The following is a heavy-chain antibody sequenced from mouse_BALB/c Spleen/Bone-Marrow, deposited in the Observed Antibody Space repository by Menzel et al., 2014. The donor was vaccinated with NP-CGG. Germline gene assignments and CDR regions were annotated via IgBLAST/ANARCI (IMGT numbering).Heavy chain of an antibody. J-gene: IGHJ4*01. D-gene: IGHD2-1*01. CDR2: ISSGSSTI. CDR1: GFTFSSFG. Sequence: EVKLMESGGGLVQPGGSRRLSCAASGFTFSSFGMHWVRQAPEKGLEWVAYISSGSSTIYYADTVKGRFTISRDNPKNTLFLQMTSLRSEDTAMYYCVRSRGNYLYYAMDYWGQGTSVTVSS. V-gene: IGHV5-17*02. CDR3: VRSRGNYLYYAMDY.